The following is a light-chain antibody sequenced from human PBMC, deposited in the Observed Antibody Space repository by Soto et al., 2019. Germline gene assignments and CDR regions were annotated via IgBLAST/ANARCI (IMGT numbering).Light chain of an antibody. CDR1: SSDVGGYNY. CDR2: EVS. Sequence: QSALTQPPSASGSPGQSVTISCTGTSSDVGGYNYVSWYQQHPGKAPKLMIYEVSKRPSGVPDRFSGSKSGNTASLTVSGLQADDEADYYCTSYAGDTSLGVLGGGTQLTVL. CDR3: TSYAGDTSLGV. V-gene: IGLV2-8*01. J-gene: IGLJ3*02.